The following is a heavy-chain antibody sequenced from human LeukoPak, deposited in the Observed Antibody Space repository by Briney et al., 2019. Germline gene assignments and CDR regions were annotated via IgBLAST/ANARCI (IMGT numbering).Heavy chain of an antibody. Sequence: PGGSLRLSCAASGFTVSSNYMSWVRQAPGKGLEWVSVIYSGGSTYYADSVKGRFTISRDNSKNTLYLQMNSLRAGDTAVYYCARGPKDYDILTGYYRYYGMDVWGQGTTVTVSS. D-gene: IGHD3-9*01. CDR1: GFTVSSNY. V-gene: IGHV3-53*01. CDR3: ARGPKDYDILTGYYRYYGMDV. J-gene: IGHJ6*02. CDR2: IYSGGST.